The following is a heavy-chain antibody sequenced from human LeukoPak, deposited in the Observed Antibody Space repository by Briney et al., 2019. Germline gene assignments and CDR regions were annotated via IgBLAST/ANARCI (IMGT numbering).Heavy chain of an antibody. CDR1: GGSISSYY. CDR3: ARDTVVVVPAAMGWFDP. Sequence: SETLSLTCTVSGGSISSYYWSWIRQPAGKGLEWIGRIYTSGSTNYNPSLKSRVTMSVDTSKNQFSLKLSSVTAADTAVYYCARDTVVVVPAAMGWFDPWGQGTLVTVSS. J-gene: IGHJ5*02. CDR2: IYTSGST. D-gene: IGHD2-2*01. V-gene: IGHV4-4*07.